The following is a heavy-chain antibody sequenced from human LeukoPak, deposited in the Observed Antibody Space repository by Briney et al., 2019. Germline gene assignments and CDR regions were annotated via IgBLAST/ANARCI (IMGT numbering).Heavy chain of an antibody. J-gene: IGHJ5*02. D-gene: IGHD3-9*01. V-gene: IGHV4-34*01. CDR1: GGSFSGYY. Sequence: SETLSLTCAVYGGSFSGYYWSWIRQPPGKGLEWIGEINHSGSTNYNPSLTSRVSISVDMSKNQFSLKLTSVTAADTAVYYCARGRGYFDPFDPWGQGTLITVSS. CDR2: INHSGST. CDR3: ARGRGYFDPFDP.